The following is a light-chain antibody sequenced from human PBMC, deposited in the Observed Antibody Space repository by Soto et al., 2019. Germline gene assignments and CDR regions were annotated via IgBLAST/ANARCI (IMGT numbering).Light chain of an antibody. CDR2: GAS. Sequence: EIVLTQSPATLSVSPGERATLSCRASQSISSNLAWYQQKPGQAPRLLIYGASSRATGIPDRFSGSGSATDFTLTISRLEPEDFAVYYCQQYDSSPPITFGQGTRLEIK. CDR1: QSISSN. CDR3: QQYDSSPPIT. J-gene: IGKJ5*01. V-gene: IGKV3-20*01.